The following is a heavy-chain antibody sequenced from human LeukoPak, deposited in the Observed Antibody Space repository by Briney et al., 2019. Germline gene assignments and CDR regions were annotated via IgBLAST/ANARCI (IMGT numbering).Heavy chain of an antibody. Sequence: GGSLRLSCAASGFTFSSYGMHWVRQAPGKGLEWVAVIWYDGSNKYYADSVKGRFTISRDNSKNTLYLQMNSLRAEDTAVYYCARGEGVTMVRGVIITRVGSPYGMDVWGQGTTVTVSS. CDR2: IWYDGSNK. D-gene: IGHD3-10*01. CDR3: ARGEGVTMVRGVIITRVGSPYGMDV. V-gene: IGHV3-33*01. CDR1: GFTFSSYG. J-gene: IGHJ6*02.